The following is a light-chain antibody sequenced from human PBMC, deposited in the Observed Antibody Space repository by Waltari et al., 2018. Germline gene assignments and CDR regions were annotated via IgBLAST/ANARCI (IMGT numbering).Light chain of an antibody. V-gene: IGKV3-20*01. CDR2: GAA. CDR1: QSVTNNY. CDR3: HRYVGSPT. Sequence: EIVLTQSPGTLSLSPGERATLSCRASQSVTNNYLAWYQQEPGRAPRFLIYGAASRATGVPVRFSGSWSGTYVPLAISRLDPEYVAVYYCHRYVGSPTSGQGTRLESK. J-gene: IGKJ2*01.